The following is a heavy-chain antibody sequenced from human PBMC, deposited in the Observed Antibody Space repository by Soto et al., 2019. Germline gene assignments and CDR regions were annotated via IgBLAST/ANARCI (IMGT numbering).Heavy chain of an antibody. CDR3: ARVQDYDFWSDPGGAFDI. V-gene: IGHV3-7*01. CDR2: IKQDGSEK. CDR1: GFTFSSYW. D-gene: IGHD3-3*01. J-gene: IGHJ3*02. Sequence: GGSLRLSCAASGFTFSSYWMSWVRQAPGKGLEWVANIKQDGSEKYYVDSVKGRFTISRDNAKNSLYLQMNSLRAEDTAVYYCARVQDYDFWSDPGGAFDIWGQGTMVTVSS.